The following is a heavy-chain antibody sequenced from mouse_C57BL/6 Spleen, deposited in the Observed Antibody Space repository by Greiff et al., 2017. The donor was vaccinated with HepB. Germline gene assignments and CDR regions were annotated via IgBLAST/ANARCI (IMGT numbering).Heavy chain of an antibody. CDR2: IDPSDSYT. CDR1: GYTFTSYW. D-gene: IGHD1-1*01. V-gene: IGHV1-69*01. CDR3: AREGSRDFDY. J-gene: IGHJ2*01. Sequence: QVQLQQPGAELVMPGASVKLSCKASGYTFTSYWMHWVKQRPGQGLEWIGEIDPSDSYTNYNQKFKGKSTLTVDKSSSTAYMQLSRLTSEDSAVYYCAREGSRDFDYWGQGTTLTVSS.